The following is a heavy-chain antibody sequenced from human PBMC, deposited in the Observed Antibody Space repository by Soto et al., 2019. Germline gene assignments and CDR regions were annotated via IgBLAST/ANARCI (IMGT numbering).Heavy chain of an antibody. CDR3: AGTSLGYCTNGVCYTTPFDY. Sequence: GESLKSSCTGSGYSFTSYWMSWVRQMPGKGLEWMGRIDPSDSYTNYSPSFQGHVTISADKSISTAYLQWSSLKASDTAMYYCAGTSLGYCTNGVCYTTPFDYWGQGTLVTVSS. V-gene: IGHV5-10-1*01. J-gene: IGHJ4*02. CDR2: IDPSDSYT. CDR1: GYSFTSYW. D-gene: IGHD2-8*01.